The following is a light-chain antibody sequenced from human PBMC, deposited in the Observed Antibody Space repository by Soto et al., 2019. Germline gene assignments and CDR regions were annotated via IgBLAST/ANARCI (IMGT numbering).Light chain of an antibody. CDR1: QSIISY. CDR2: DAS. V-gene: IGKV1-39*01. Sequence: DIQMTQSPSSLSSSVGDRVTITCRASQSIISYLNWYQQKPGKAPKVLIYDASSFQSGVPSRFSGSGSGTDLTLTISSLQPEDFATYYCQQCYNTPWKFGQGTKVDI. CDR3: QQCYNTPWK. J-gene: IGKJ1*01.